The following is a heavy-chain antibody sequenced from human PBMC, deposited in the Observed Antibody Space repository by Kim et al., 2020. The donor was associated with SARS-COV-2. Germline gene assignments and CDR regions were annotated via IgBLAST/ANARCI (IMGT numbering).Heavy chain of an antibody. Sequence: DYAAPVKGRFTISRDDSKNTLYLQMNSLKTEDTAVYYCTTGSWTATRIDYWGQGTLVTVSS. CDR3: TTGSWTATRIDY. J-gene: IGHJ4*02. D-gene: IGHD2-15*01. V-gene: IGHV3-15*01.